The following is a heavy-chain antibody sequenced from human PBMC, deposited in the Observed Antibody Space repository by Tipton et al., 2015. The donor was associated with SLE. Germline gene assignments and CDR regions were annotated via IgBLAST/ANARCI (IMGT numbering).Heavy chain of an antibody. Sequence: TLSLTCAVYGGSFSGYYWSWIRQPPGKGLEWIGEINHSGSTNYNPSLKSRVTISVDTSKNQFSLKLSSVTAADTAVYYCARGHFSFDYWGQGTLVTVSS. V-gene: IGHV4-34*01. J-gene: IGHJ4*02. CDR2: INHSGST. D-gene: IGHD2/OR15-2a*01. CDR3: ARGHFSFDY. CDR1: GGSFSGYY.